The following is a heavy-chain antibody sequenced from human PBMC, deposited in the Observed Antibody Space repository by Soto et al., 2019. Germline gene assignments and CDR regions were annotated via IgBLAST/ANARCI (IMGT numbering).Heavy chain of an antibody. CDR2: ISYDGSNK. CDR3: AKAPLGWVALGESIPYYFDY. D-gene: IGHD3-16*01. J-gene: IGHJ4*02. Sequence: GGSLRLSCAASGFTFSSYGMHWVRQAPGKGLEWVAVISYDGSNKYYADSVKGRFTISRDNSKNTLYLQMNSLRAEDTAVYYCAKAPLGWVALGESIPYYFDYWGQGTLVTVSS. CDR1: GFTFSSYG. V-gene: IGHV3-30*18.